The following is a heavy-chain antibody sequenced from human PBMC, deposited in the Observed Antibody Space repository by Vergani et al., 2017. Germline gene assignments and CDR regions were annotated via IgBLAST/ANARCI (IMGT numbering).Heavy chain of an antibody. Sequence: QVQLVESGGGVVQPGRSLRLSCAASGFTFSSYGMHWVRQAPGKGLEWVAVIWYDGSNKYYADSVKGRFTISRDNSKNTLYLQMNSLRAEDTAVYYCAKDLGYSYGPWGQGTLVTVSS. V-gene: IGHV3-33*06. J-gene: IGHJ4*02. D-gene: IGHD5-18*01. CDR3: AKDLGYSYGP. CDR1: GFTFSSYG. CDR2: IWYDGSNK.